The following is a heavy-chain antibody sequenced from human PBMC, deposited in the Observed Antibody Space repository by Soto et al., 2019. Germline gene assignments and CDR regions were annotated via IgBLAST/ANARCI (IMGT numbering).Heavy chain of an antibody. Sequence: EVQLLESGGGLVQPGGSLRLSCAASGFTFSSYAMSWVRQPPGKGLEWVSAIGGSGGSTYYADSVKGRFTISRDNSKNTLYLQMNSLRAEDTAVYYCAKDSFNWNDFDYWGQGTLVTVSS. CDR3: AKDSFNWNDFDY. CDR2: IGGSGGST. CDR1: GFTFSSYA. J-gene: IGHJ4*02. V-gene: IGHV3-23*01. D-gene: IGHD1-20*01.